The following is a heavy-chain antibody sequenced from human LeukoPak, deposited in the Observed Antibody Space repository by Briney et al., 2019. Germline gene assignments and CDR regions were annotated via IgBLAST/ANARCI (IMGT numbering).Heavy chain of an antibody. CDR1: GYSFTSYW. CDR2: IYPGDSDT. D-gene: IGHD3-22*01. J-gene: IGHJ3*02. Sequence: GESLKISCKGSGYSFTSYWIGWVRQLPGKGLEWMGIIYPGDSDTRYSPSFQGQVTISADKSISTAYLQWSSLKASDTAMYYCARPYYYDSSGYDAFDIWGQGTMVTVSS. V-gene: IGHV5-51*01. CDR3: ARPYYYDSSGYDAFDI.